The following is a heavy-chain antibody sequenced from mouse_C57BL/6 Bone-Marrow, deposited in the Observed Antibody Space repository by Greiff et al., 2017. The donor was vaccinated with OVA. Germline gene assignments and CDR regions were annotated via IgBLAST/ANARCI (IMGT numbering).Heavy chain of an antibody. CDR2: IDPENGDT. CDR1: GFNIKDDY. D-gene: IGHD2-12*01. V-gene: IGHV14-4*01. J-gene: IGHJ1*03. Sequence: EVQLQQSGAELVRPGASVTLSCTASGFNIKDDYMHWVKQRPEQGLEWIGWIDPENGDTEYASKFQGKATITADTSSNTAYLQLSSLTSEDTAVYYCTTYRRDTSYWYFDVWGTGTTVTVSS. CDR3: TTYRRDTSYWYFDV.